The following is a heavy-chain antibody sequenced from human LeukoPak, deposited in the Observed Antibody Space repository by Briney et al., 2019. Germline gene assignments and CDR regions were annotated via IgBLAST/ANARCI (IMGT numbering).Heavy chain of an antibody. V-gene: IGHV3-11*04. J-gene: IGHJ4*02. CDR1: GFTFSDYY. CDR2: ISSSGSTI. CDR3: AREGSYWDYGNSGFDY. Sequence: GGSLRLSCAASGFTFSDYYMSWIRQAPGKGLEWVSYISSSGSTIYYADSVKGRFTISRDNAKNSLYLQMNSLRAEDTAVYYCAREGSYWDYGNSGFDYWGQGTLVTVSS. D-gene: IGHD4-17*01.